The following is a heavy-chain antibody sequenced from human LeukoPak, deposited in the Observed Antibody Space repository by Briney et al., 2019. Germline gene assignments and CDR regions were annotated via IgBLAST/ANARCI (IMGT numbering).Heavy chain of an antibody. CDR2: IYPTGGT. V-gene: IGHV4-4*09. CDR1: GGSICSYY. Sequence: SETLSLTCTVSGGSICSYYWSWIRQSPGKGLEWIGYIYPTGGTNYNPSLKSRVTMSVDTSKNQFSLKLNSVTAADTAVYFCARFAYCGSGCWYYFDYWGQGALVTVSS. J-gene: IGHJ4*02. D-gene: IGHD2-21*02. CDR3: ARFAYCGSGCWYYFDY.